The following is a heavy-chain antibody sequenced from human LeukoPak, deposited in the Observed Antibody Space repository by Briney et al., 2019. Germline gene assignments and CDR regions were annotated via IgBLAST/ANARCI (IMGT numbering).Heavy chain of an antibody. CDR3: ARDRHIVGAPPHAFGI. Sequence: ASVKVSCKASGYTFTSYGISWVRQAPGRGLEWMGWISAYNGNTNYAQKLQGRVTMTTDTSTSTAYMELRSLRSDDTAVYYCARDRHIVGAPPHAFGIWGQGTMVTVSS. CDR2: ISAYNGNT. J-gene: IGHJ3*02. V-gene: IGHV1-18*01. CDR1: GYTFTSYG. D-gene: IGHD1-26*01.